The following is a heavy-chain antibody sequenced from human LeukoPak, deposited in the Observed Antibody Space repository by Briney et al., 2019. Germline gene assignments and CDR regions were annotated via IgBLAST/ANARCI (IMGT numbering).Heavy chain of an antibody. CDR2: ISAYNGNT. V-gene: IGHV1-18*01. CDR1: GYTFTSYG. CDR3: ARADYDFWSGYHNFDY. D-gene: IGHD3-3*01. Sequence: ASVKVSCKASGYTFTSYGISWVRQAPGQGLEWMGGISAYNGNTNYAQKLQGRVTMTTDTSTSTAYMELRSLRSDDTAVYYCARADYDFWSGYHNFDYWGQGTLVTVSS. J-gene: IGHJ4*02.